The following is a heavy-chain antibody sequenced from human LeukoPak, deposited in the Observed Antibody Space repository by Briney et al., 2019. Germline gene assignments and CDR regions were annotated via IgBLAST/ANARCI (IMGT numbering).Heavy chain of an antibody. Sequence: ASVKVSCKASGYTFTGNYMHWVRQAPGQGLEGMGWIDPNRGGTDYAQKFQGRVTMTRDTSISTAYMELSRLKSDDTAIYYCARSANGGGDYWGQGTLVTVSS. J-gene: IGHJ4*02. CDR1: GYTFTGNY. D-gene: IGHD2-8*01. CDR2: IDPNRGGT. V-gene: IGHV1-2*02. CDR3: ARSANGGGDY.